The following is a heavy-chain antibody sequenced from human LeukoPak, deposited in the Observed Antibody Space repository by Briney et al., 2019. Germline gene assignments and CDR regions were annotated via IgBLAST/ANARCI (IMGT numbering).Heavy chain of an antibody. CDR1: GYTFTSYA. V-gene: IGHV1-3*01. D-gene: IGHD3-10*01. J-gene: IGHJ4*02. Sequence: ASVKVSCKASGYTFTSYAMHWVRQAPGQSLEWMGWINAGNGNTKYSQKFQGRVAITRDTSASTAYMELSSLRSEDTAVYYCARELDYYGSGSYEYWGQGTLVTVSS. CDR2: INAGNGNT. CDR3: ARELDYYGSGSYEY.